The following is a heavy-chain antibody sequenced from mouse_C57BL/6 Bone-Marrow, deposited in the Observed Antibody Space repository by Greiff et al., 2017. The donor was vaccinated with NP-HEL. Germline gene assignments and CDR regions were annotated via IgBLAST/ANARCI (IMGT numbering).Heavy chain of an antibody. V-gene: IGHV1-31*01. CDR2: IYPYNGVS. D-gene: IGHD1-1*02. CDR1: GYSFTSYY. J-gene: IGHJ3*01. CDR3: AREGLWPQEAWFAY. Sequence: EVKLMESGPELVKPGASVKISCKASGYSFTSYYMHWVKQSHGNILDWIGYIYPYNGVSSYNQKFKGKATLTVDKSSSTAYMELRRLTSEDSAVYYWAREGLWPQEAWFAYWGQGTLVTVSA.